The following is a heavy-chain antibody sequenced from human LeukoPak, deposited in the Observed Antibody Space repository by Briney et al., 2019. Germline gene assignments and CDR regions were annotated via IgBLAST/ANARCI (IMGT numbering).Heavy chain of an antibody. D-gene: IGHD3-22*01. CDR2: IYYSGST. CDR1: GGSISSSSYY. CDR3: ARHYYYDSSGYYNGGPTGYFDY. V-gene: IGHV4-39*01. J-gene: IGHJ4*02. Sequence: SETLSLTCTVSGGSISSSSYYWGWIRQPPGKGLEWIGSIYYSGSTYYNPSLKSRVTISVDTSKNQFSLKLSSVTAADTAVYYCARHYYYDSSGYYNGGPTGYFDYWGQGTLVTVSS.